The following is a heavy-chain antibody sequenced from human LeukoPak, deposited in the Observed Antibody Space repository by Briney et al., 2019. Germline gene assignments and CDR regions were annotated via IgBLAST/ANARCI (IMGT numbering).Heavy chain of an antibody. D-gene: IGHD4-17*01. V-gene: IGHV4-59*08. CDR1: GGSISSYY. CDR2: IYYSGST. CDR3: ARTKPKDYGDYFDY. Sequence: TSETLSLTCTVSGGSISSYYWSWIRQPPGKGLEWIGYIYYSGSTNYNPSLKSRVTISVDTSKNQFSLKLSSVTAAGTAVYYCARTKPKDYGDYFDYWGQGTLVTVSS. J-gene: IGHJ4*02.